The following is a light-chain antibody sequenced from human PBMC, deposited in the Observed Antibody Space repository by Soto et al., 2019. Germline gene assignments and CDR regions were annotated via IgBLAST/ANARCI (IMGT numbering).Light chain of an antibody. Sequence: EIVMTQSPVSLHVSLGERAALSCRASQSVDSSLAWYQQRPGQAPRLLIYDAFTRATGIPARFSGSGSGTEFTLTISSLQSEDFAVYYCQQYYDWPPWTFGQGTRVDI. CDR1: QSVDSS. V-gene: IGKV3D-15*01. J-gene: IGKJ1*01. CDR3: QQYYDWPPWT. CDR2: DAF.